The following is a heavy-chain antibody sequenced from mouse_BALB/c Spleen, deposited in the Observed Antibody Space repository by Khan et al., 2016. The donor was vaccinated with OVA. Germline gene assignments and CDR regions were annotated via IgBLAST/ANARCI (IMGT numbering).Heavy chain of an antibody. CDR3: ARAYYGNYREAMDY. V-gene: IGHV2-6-7*01. CDR2: IWGDGST. Sequence: QVQLKQSGPGLVAPSQSLSITCTVSGFSLTSYGVNWVRQPPGKGLEWLGMIWGDGSTDYNSALKSRLSISKDNSKSQVFLKMNSLQTDDTAMYYCARAYYGNYREAMDYWGQGTSVTVSS. J-gene: IGHJ4*01. D-gene: IGHD2-10*01. CDR1: GFSLTSYG.